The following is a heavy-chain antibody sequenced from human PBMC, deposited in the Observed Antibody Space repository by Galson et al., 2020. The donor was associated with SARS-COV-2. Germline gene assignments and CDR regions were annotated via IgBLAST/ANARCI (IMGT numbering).Heavy chain of an antibody. CDR3: ARAPGYSRSWFGYVDY. V-gene: IGHV2-70*04. CDR2: IDWDDDK. D-gene: IGHD6-13*01. J-gene: IGHJ4*02. Sequence: SGPTLVKPTQTLTLTCTFSGFSLSTSGMRVTWIRQPPGKALEWLARIDWDDDKFYSTSLKTSLTISKDTSKNQVVLTMTSMDPVDTATYYCARAPGYSRSWFGYVDYGSQGTLVTVSS. CDR1: GFSLSTSGMR.